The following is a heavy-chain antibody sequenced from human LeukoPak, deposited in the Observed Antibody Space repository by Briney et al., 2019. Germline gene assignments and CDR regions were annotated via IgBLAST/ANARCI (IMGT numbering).Heavy chain of an antibody. J-gene: IGHJ4*02. Sequence: ASVKVSCKASGYTFTAYYIHWVRQAPGQGLEWMGWINPNTGGTNYAQKFQGRVTISRLTSDDTALYYCARDHNSENWGSLGGWGQGTLVTVSS. D-gene: IGHD7-27*01. CDR1: GYTFTAYY. CDR2: INPNTGGT. V-gene: IGHV1-2*02. CDR3: G.